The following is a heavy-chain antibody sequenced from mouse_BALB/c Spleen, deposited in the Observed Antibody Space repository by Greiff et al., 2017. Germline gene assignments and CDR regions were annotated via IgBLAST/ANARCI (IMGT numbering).Heavy chain of an antibody. J-gene: IGHJ2*01. CDR3: ARGKGGRDY. Sequence: EVQGVESGGGLVKPGGSLKLSCAASGFTFSSYAMSWVRQTPEKRLEWVASISSGGSTYYPDSVKGRFTISRDNARNILYLQMSSLRSEDTAMYYCARGKGGRDYWGQGTTLTVSS. CDR2: ISSGGST. CDR1: GFTFSSYA. D-gene: IGHD1-1*02. V-gene: IGHV5-6-5*01.